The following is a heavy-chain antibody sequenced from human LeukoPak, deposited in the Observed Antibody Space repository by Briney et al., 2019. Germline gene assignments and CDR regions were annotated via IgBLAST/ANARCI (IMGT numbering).Heavy chain of an antibody. V-gene: IGHV3-30*18. CDR3: AKDYLLYDY. Sequence: GGSLRLSCAASGFTFSSYGMHWVRQAPGKGLEWVAVISYDGSNKYYADSVKGRFTISRGNSKNTLYLQMNSLRAEDTAVYYCAKDYLLYDYWGQGTLVTVSS. J-gene: IGHJ4*02. CDR2: ISYDGSNK. CDR1: GFTFSSYG.